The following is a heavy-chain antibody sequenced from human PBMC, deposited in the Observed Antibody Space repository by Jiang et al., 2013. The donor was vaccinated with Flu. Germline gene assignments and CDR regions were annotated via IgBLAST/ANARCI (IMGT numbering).Heavy chain of an antibody. V-gene: IGHV3-33*01. J-gene: IGHJ4*02. CDR3: AREAVVSWYYFDY. CDR2: IWYDGSNK. D-gene: IGHD6-13*01. Sequence: VAVIWYDGSNKYYADSVKGRFTISRDNSKNTLYLQMNSLRAEDTAVYYCAREAVVSWYYFDYWGQGTLVTVSS.